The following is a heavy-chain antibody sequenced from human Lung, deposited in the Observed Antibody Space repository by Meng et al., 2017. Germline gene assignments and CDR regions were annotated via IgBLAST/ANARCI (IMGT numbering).Heavy chain of an antibody. CDR1: GGSFSDYY. Sequence: QGEAPQCGAGLVKPSEPLALTCVVAGGSFSDYYWSWSRQPPGKGLEWIGEINHSGSTNYNPSLESRATISVDTSQNNLSLKLSSVTAADSAVYYCARGPTTMAHDFDYWGQGTLVTVSS. CDR3: ARGPTTMAHDFDY. J-gene: IGHJ4*02. V-gene: IGHV4-34*01. D-gene: IGHD4-11*01. CDR2: INHSGST.